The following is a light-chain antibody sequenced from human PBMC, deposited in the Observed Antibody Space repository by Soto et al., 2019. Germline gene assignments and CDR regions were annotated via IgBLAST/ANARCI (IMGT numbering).Light chain of an antibody. CDR2: AAS. V-gene: IGKV1-39*01. CDR3: QQSYGTPRT. CDR1: QSISNY. J-gene: IGKJ4*01. Sequence: DLEMTQSPSSLSASVGDRVTITCRASQSISNYLNWYQHKPGKVPKLLIYAASSLQSGVPTRFRGSGSGTDFTITINRLQPEGFATYFCQQSYGTPRTFGGGTKIEIK.